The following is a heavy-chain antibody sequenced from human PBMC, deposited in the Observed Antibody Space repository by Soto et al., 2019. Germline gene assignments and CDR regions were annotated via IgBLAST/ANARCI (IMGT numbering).Heavy chain of an antibody. D-gene: IGHD6-13*01. V-gene: IGHV5-10-1*04. CDR3: ARGALGQQLAYYYYYGMDV. CDR2: IDPSDSYT. J-gene: IGHJ6*02. CDR1: GYSFTSYW. Sequence: PGESLKISCKGSGYSFTSYWISWVRQMPGKGLEWMGRIDPSDSYTNYSPSFQGQVTISADKSISTAYLQWSSLKASDTAMYYCARGALGQQLAYYYYYGMDVWGQGTTVTVSS.